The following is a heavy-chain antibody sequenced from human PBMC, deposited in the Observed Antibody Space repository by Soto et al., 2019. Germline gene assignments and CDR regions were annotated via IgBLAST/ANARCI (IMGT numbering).Heavy chain of an antibody. CDR2: INGNNGNT. Sequence: ASVKVSCKASGYTFTSFGISWVRQAPGQRLEWMGWINGNNGNTNYAQKFQGRVTMTTDTSASTAYMELGSLRSEDTAVYYCARPMNYNDYLDYWGQGTLVTVSS. J-gene: IGHJ4*02. D-gene: IGHD3-10*01. V-gene: IGHV1-18*01. CDR3: ARPMNYNDYLDY. CDR1: GYTFTSFG.